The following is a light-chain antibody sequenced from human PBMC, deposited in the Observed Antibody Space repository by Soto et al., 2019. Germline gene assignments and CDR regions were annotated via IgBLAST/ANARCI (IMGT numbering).Light chain of an antibody. V-gene: IGKV3-15*01. CDR2: GAS. Sequence: EIVMTQSPATLSVSLGERATLPCRASQSVSSNLAWYQLKPGQAPRLLIYGASTRATDIPARFSGSGSGTEFTLTISSLQSEDFAVYYCQQYNDWTTFGQGTKVDIK. CDR3: QQYNDWTT. J-gene: IGKJ1*01. CDR1: QSVSSN.